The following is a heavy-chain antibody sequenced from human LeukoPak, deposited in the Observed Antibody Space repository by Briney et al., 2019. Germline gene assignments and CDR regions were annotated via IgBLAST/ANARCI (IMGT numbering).Heavy chain of an antibody. V-gene: IGHV1-2*02. CDR3: ARDRAYCSGGNCQNGFDF. D-gene: IGHD2-15*01. CDR2: MNPNSGGT. J-gene: IGHJ4*02. CDR1: GYTFTGYF. Sequence: ASVKVSCKASGYTFTGYFIHWVRQAPGQGLEWMGWMNPNSGGTNSAQNFQGRVTLTRDTSISTAYMELSSLISDDTAVYYCARDRAYCSGGNCQNGFDFWGQGTLVTVSS.